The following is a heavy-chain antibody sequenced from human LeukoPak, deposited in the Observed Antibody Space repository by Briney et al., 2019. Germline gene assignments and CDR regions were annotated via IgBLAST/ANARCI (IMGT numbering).Heavy chain of an antibody. CDR1: GFPFSSYW. J-gene: IGHJ3*02. D-gene: IGHD2-2*02. Sequence: SGGSLRLSCAASGFPFSSYWMGWFRQAPGKGLEWVGRIKSKTDGGTTDYAAPVKGRFTISRDDSKNTLYLQMNSLKTEDTAVYYCTTGYCSSTSCYTDDAFDIWGQGTMVTVSS. CDR3: TTGYCSSTSCYTDDAFDI. CDR2: IKSKTDGGTT. V-gene: IGHV3-15*01.